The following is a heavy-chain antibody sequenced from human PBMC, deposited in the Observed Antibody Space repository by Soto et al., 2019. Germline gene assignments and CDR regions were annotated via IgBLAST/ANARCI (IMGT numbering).Heavy chain of an antibody. CDR1: GASIISTDYY. CDR3: TREHKNLNWNYLAFDP. D-gene: IGHD1-7*01. J-gene: IGHJ5*02. Sequence: PSETLSLTCTVSGASIISTDYYFVCIRQRPWKGLEWIGNIYYSGTTYYNPSLKSRLIISVDTSKNQFSLNLRSVTAADTAVYFCTREHKNLNWNYLAFDPWGQGTLVTVSS. V-gene: IGHV4-30-4*01. CDR2: IYYSGTT.